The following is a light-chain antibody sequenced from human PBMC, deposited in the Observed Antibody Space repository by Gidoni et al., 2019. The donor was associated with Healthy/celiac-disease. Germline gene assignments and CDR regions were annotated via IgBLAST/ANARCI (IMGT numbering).Light chain of an antibody. CDR2: GAS. CDR1: QSVSSN. J-gene: IGKJ4*01. CDR3: QQYNNWSLT. Sequence: EIVMTQSPATLSVSPGERATLSCRASQSVSSNVAWYQQKPGQAPRLLIYGASTRATGIPARFSGSWSGTEFTLTISSLQSEDFAVYYCQQYNNWSLTFGGGTKVEIK. V-gene: IGKV3-15*01.